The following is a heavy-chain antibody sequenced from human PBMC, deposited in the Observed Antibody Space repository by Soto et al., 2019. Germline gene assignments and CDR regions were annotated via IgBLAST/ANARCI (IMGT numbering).Heavy chain of an antibody. Sequence: TLSLXRAIWDGAFGGYYWSRIRDPPRKGLEWIGEINHSGSTNYNPSLKRRVTISVDTSKNQCSLKLSSVTAADTAVYYCATATTGLDSCGQGAVLTVSS. J-gene: IGHJ4*02. CDR3: ATATTGLDS. CDR1: DGAFGGYY. CDR2: INHSGST. V-gene: IGHV4-34*01.